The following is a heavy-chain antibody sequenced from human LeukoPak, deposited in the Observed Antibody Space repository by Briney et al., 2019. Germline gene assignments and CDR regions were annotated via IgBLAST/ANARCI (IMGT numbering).Heavy chain of an antibody. CDR3: AKKPRWFDP. Sequence: PGGSLTLSCAASGFTFSSYAMSGFRQAPGKGMEWVSAISGSGGSTYYADSVKGRFTISRDNSKNTLHLQMNSLRAEDTAVYYCAKKPRWFDPWGQGTLVTVSS. J-gene: IGHJ5*02. CDR2: ISGSGGST. CDR1: GFTFSSYA. V-gene: IGHV3-23*01.